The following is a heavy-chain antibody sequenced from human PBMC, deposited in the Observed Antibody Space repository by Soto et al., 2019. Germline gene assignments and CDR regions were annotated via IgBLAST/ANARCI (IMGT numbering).Heavy chain of an antibody. J-gene: IGHJ6*02. Sequence: GESLKISCKGSGYSFTSYWIGWVRQMPGKGLEWMGIIYPGDSDTRYSPSFQGQVTISADKSISTAYLQWSSLKASDTAMYYCAGAIFGAKIGYYYYGMDVWGQGTTVTVSS. CDR2: IYPGDSDT. CDR1: GYSFTSYW. V-gene: IGHV5-51*01. D-gene: IGHD3-3*01. CDR3: AGAIFGAKIGYYYYGMDV.